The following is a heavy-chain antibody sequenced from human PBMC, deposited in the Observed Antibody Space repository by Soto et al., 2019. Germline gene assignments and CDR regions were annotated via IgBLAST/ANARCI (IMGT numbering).Heavy chain of an antibody. D-gene: IGHD6-19*01. CDR2: ISYDGSNK. CDR3: ARVWGSSGWYDAFEI. J-gene: IGHJ3*02. Sequence: PGKGLEWVAVISYDGSNKYYADSVKGRFTISRDNSKNTLYLQMNSLRAEDTAVYYCARVWGSSGWYDAFEIWVHRTIVIV. V-gene: IGHV3-30-3*01.